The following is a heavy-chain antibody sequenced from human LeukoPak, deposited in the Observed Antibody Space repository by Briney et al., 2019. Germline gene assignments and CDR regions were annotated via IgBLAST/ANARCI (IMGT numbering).Heavy chain of an antibody. J-gene: IGHJ4*02. CDR1: GFTFSSYA. V-gene: IGHV3-23*01. Sequence: GGSLRLSCAASGFTFSSYAMSWVRQAPGKGLEWVSGISGSGGSTYYADSVKGRFTISRDNSKNTLYLQMNSLRGEDTAVYYCAKDYEMASMKKGYWGQGTLVTVSS. CDR2: ISGSGGST. CDR3: AKDYEMASMKKGY. D-gene: IGHD5-24*01.